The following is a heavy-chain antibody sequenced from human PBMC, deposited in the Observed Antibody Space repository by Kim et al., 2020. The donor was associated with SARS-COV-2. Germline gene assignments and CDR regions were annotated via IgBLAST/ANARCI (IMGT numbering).Heavy chain of an antibody. CDR1: GFTFSSYA. J-gene: IGHJ4*02. CDR3: AKDDGYDFWSGYSQY. CDR2: ISGSGGST. V-gene: IGHV3-23*01. D-gene: IGHD3-3*01. Sequence: GGSLRLSCAASGFTFSSYAMSWVRQAPGKGLEWVSAISGSGGSTYYADSVKGRFTISRDNSKNTLYLQMNSLRAEDTAVYYCAKDDGYDFWSGYSQYWGQGTLVTVSS.